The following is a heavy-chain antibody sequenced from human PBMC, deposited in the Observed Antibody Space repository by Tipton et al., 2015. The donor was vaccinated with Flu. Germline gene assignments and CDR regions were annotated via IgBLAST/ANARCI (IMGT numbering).Heavy chain of an antibody. Sequence: QLVQSGAEARKPGESLKISCQGSGYNFAGEWIVWVRQMPGKGLEWMGRIFPRDSDAKYTPPFQGQVTFSADTSINTAYLQWSSLKASDTATYYCAKVNSVNTLHRLRGLLAVWGQGTTVTVSS. D-gene: IGHD3-10*01. CDR1: GYNFAGEW. J-gene: IGHJ6*02. CDR3: AKVNSVNTLHRLRGLLAV. CDR2: IFPRDSDA. V-gene: IGHV5-51*01.